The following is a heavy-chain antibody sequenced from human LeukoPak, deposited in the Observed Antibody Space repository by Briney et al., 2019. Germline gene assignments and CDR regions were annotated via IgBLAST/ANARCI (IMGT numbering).Heavy chain of an antibody. D-gene: IGHD4-17*01. CDR2: IHPNSGGT. Sequence: ASVKVSCKASGYTFTGYYMHWVRQAPGQGLEWMGWIHPNSGGTNYAQKFQGRVTMTRDTSISTAYMELSRLRSDDTAVYYCARDGGYGDYDAQCDWGQGTLVTVSS. J-gene: IGHJ4*02. V-gene: IGHV1-2*02. CDR1: GYTFTGYY. CDR3: ARDGGYGDYDAQCD.